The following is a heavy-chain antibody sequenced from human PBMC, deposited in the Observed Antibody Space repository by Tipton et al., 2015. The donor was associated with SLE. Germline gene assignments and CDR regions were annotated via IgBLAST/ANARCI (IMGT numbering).Heavy chain of an antibody. Sequence: GSLRLSCAASGFPFSDYEMNWVRQAPGEGLEWLSYITNSGSAVNYADSVRGRFTISRDNAKNSLYLQMNSLRVEDTAVYYCARELIAVGGDASDVWGQGTKVTVSS. D-gene: IGHD6-19*01. J-gene: IGHJ3*01. V-gene: IGHV3-48*03. CDR2: ITNSGSAV. CDR3: ARELIAVGGDASDV. CDR1: GFPFSDYE.